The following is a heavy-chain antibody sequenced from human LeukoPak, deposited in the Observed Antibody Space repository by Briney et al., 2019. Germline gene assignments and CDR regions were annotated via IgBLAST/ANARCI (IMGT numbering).Heavy chain of an antibody. J-gene: IGHJ6*03. D-gene: IGHD6-19*01. CDR3: ARGAGPDYYNYYMDV. V-gene: IGHV3-66*01. CDR1: GITFSSYA. Sequence: GGSLRLSCAASGITFSSYAMSWVRQPPGKGLEWVSVIYSGGSTYYADSVKGRFTISRDNLRNTLYLQMNSLRAEDTADYYCARGAGPDYYNYYMDVWGKGTTVTISS. CDR2: IYSGGST.